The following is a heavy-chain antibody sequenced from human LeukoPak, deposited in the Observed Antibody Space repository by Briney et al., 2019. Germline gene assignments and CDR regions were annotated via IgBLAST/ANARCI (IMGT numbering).Heavy chain of an antibody. CDR1: GFMFSNHA. J-gene: IGHJ4*02. CDR2: IIGSGGST. V-gene: IGHV3-23*01. D-gene: IGHD2-2*01. CDR3: ARGSSTHGEYYFDY. Sequence: GRSLRLSCAASGFMFSNHAMSWVRQAPGRGLEWVSSIIGSGGSTNYADSVKGRFTISRDNAKNSLYLQMNSLRAEDTAVYYCARGSSTHGEYYFDYWGQGTLVTVSS.